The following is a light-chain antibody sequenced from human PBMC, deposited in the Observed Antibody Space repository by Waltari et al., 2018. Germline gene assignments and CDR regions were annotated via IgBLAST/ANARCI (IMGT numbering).Light chain of an antibody. CDR2: DAS. Sequence: EIVLTQSPGHLSLSPGERATPACRASQSFSRALAWYQQKPGQAPRLLIYDASTRAIGIPDRFSGGGSVTDFSLTISRLEPEDFAVYYCQHYVRLPVTFGQGTTVEIK. V-gene: IGKV3-20*01. CDR3: QHYVRLPVT. CDR1: QSFSRA. J-gene: IGKJ1*01.